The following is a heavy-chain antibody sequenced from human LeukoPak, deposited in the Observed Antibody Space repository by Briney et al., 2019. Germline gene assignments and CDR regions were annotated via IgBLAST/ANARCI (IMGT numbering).Heavy chain of an antibody. Sequence: SETLSLTCAFYGGSFSGYSLTWIRQPPXKGLEWIGEINHSGINHFNPSLKSRVTISADTSKKQVFLNLSAVTAADTAVYYCAKKKVDVVGNQYYYYYGLDVWGQGTTVTVSS. CDR1: GGSFSGYS. D-gene: IGHD2-21*01. J-gene: IGHJ6*02. V-gene: IGHV4-34*01. CDR2: INHSGIN. CDR3: AKKKVDVVGNQYYYYYGLDV.